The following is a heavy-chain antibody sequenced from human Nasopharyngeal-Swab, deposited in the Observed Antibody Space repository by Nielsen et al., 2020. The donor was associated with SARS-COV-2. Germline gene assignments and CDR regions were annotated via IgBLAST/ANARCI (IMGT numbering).Heavy chain of an antibody. D-gene: IGHD2-2*01. Sequence: GGSLRLSCVASGITFSSYSMNWVRQAPGKGLEWVSSISSSSTYIYYADSVKGRFTISRDNAKNLLYLQMNSLRVEDTAVYYCARRTFSSTSLIDCWGQGTLVTVSS. CDR1: GITFSSYS. CDR3: ARRTFSSTSLIDC. V-gene: IGHV3-21*01. J-gene: IGHJ4*02. CDR2: ISSSSTYI.